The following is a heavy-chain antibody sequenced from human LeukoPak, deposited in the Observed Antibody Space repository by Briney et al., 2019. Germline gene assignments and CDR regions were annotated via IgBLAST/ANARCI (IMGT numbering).Heavy chain of an antibody. CDR3: ARGWDMDV. Sequence: GGSLRLSCEASGFTFPDYYMSWIRQAPGKGLEWISYISYDSSTKYHAESVKGRFTISRDNAKNSLYLQMNSLRAEDTAVYYCARGWDMDVWGQGTTVTVSS. CDR2: ISYDSSTK. D-gene: IGHD1-26*01. J-gene: IGHJ6*02. V-gene: IGHV3-11*01. CDR1: GFTFPDYY.